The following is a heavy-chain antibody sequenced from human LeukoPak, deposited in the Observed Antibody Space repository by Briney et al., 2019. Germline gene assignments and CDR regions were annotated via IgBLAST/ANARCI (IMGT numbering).Heavy chain of an antibody. CDR2: ISGSGDST. Sequence: GGSLRLSCAASGFTFSSYHMAWFRQAPGKGLEWVTYISGSGDSTSYADTVKGRFTISRDNSRSALYLQMSRLRVEDTALYHCVKDETGSGGRNWGQGTLVTVSS. J-gene: IGHJ4*02. CDR3: VKDETGSGGRN. CDR1: GFTFSSYH. V-gene: IGHV3-23*01. D-gene: IGHD6-19*01.